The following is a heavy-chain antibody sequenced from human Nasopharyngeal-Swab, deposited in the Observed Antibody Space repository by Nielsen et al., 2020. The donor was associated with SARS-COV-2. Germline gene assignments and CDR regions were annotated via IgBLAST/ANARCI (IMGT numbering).Heavy chain of an antibody. D-gene: IGHD5-12*01. J-gene: IGHJ4*02. V-gene: IGHV3-33*01. CDR3: ASARSGYDSDFDY. CDR2: IWYDGSNK. Sequence: RQAPGKGLEWVAVIWYDGSNKYYADSVKGRFTISRDNSKNTLYPQMNSLRAEDTAVYYCASARSGYDSDFDYWGQGTLVTVSS.